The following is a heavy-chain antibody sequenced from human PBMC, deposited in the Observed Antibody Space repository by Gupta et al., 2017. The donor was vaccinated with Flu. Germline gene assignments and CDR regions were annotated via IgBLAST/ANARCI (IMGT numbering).Heavy chain of an antibody. CDR2: TSYDETNK. CDR3: AKDWKWNFNNFGMNV. J-gene: IGHJ6*02. Sequence: QEQVVESVGGVVQHGRSLRLSCEAFGLRFRTYGMPGVRQAASKGPGWVAVTSYDETNKDYADSVKGRFTISRDNSKNTLYLQMNSLRTEDTAVYYCAKDWKWNFNNFGMNVWGQGTTVTVSS. V-gene: IGHV3-30*18. D-gene: IGHD1-1*01. CDR1: GLRFRTYG.